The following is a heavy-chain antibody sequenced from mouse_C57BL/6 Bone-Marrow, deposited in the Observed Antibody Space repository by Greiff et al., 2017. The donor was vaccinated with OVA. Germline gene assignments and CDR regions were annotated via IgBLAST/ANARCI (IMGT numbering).Heavy chain of an antibody. Sequence: VQLQQSGAELVKPGASVKLSCTASGFNIKDYYMHWVKQRTEQGLEWIGRMDPEGGDTKYAPKFQGKATITADTSSNTAYLQLSSLTAEDTAVYYCALITTVVSRGYWGQGTTLTVSS. V-gene: IGHV14-2*01. CDR1: GFNIKDYY. D-gene: IGHD1-1*01. J-gene: IGHJ2*01. CDR3: ALITTVVSRGY. CDR2: MDPEGGDT.